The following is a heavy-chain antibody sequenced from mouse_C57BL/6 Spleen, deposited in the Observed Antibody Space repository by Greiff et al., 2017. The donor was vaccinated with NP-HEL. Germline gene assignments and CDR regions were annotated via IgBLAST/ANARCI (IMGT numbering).Heavy chain of an antibody. CDR1: GYTFTDYN. J-gene: IGHJ3*01. V-gene: IGHV1-22*01. CDR2: INPNNGGT. Sequence: LQQSGPELVKPGASVKMSCKASGYTFTDYNMHWVKQSHGKSLEWIGYINPNNGGTSYNQKFKGKATLTVNKSSSTAYMELRSLTSEDSAVYYCARFDYYGSSPFAYWGQGTLVTVSA. CDR3: ARFDYYGSSPFAY. D-gene: IGHD1-1*01.